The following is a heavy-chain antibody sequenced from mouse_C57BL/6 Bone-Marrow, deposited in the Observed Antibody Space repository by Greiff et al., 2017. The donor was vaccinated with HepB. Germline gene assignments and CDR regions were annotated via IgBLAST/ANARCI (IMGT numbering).Heavy chain of an antibody. V-gene: IGHV1-81*01. Sequence: QVQLKESGAELARPGASVKLSCKASGYTFTSYGISWVKQRTGQGLEWIGEIYPRSGNTYYNEKFKGKATLTADKSSSTAYMELRSLTSEDSAVYFCAGGNSSWFAYWGQGTLVTVSA. CDR3: AGGNSSWFAY. D-gene: IGHD2-1*01. CDR1: GYTFTSYG. J-gene: IGHJ3*01. CDR2: IYPRSGNT.